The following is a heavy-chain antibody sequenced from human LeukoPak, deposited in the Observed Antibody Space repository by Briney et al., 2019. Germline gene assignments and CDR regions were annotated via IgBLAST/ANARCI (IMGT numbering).Heavy chain of an antibody. CDR2: IKQDGSEK. CDR3: ARDSPSSTSWGY. D-gene: IGHD2-2*01. V-gene: IGHV3-7*01. CDR1: GFTFSADW. Sequence: GGSLRLSCAPSGFTFSADWMSWVRQAPGKWLEWVANIKQDGSEKYYVDSVKGRFTISRDNAKNSLYLQMNSLRAEDTAVYYCARDSPSSTSWGYWGQGTLVTVSS. J-gene: IGHJ4*02.